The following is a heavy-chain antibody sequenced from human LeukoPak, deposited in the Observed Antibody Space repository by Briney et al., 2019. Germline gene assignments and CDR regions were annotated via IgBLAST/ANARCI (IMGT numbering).Heavy chain of an antibody. CDR1: GFTFSSYE. J-gene: IGHJ4*02. CDR2: ISSSGTAI. V-gene: IGHV3-48*03. D-gene: IGHD6-19*01. Sequence: PGGSLRLSCAASGFTFSSYEMNWVRQAPGKGLEWVSYISSSGTAIYYADSVKGRFTISRDNVKNSLYLQMNSLRAEDTAVYYCVRRYSSGWSSYIDYWGQGTLVTVSS. CDR3: VRRYSSGWSSYIDY.